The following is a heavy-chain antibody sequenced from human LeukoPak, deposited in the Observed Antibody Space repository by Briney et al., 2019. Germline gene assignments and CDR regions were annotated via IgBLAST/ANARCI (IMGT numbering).Heavy chain of an antibody. Sequence: SETLSLTCAVYGGSFSGYYWSWIRQPPGKGLEWLEAVYNSGSTNYNPSLESRVTISVDTSKNQLSLKLTSVTVADTAVYYCAGTLKWLAFDYWGQGILVTVSS. V-gene: IGHV4-59*01. CDR3: AGTLKWLAFDY. CDR2: VYNSGST. CDR1: GGSFSGYY. D-gene: IGHD3-22*01. J-gene: IGHJ4*02.